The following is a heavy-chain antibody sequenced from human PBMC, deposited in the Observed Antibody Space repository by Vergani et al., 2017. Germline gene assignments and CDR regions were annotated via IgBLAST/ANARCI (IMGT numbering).Heavy chain of an antibody. CDR1: GGSINTRNYY. D-gene: IGHD6-13*01. CDR3: ARGSRAEGGSGPDK. J-gene: IGHJ4*02. CDR2: VYYNGST. Sequence: QLQLHESGPGLVKPSETLSLTCSVSGGSINTRNYYWGWIRQPPGKGLEWIGNVYYNGSTSYNPSLKSRVTIFIDTSKKQFSLKVTSVTAADTAVYSCARGSRAEGGSGPDKWGQGTLVTVSS. V-gene: IGHV4-39*01.